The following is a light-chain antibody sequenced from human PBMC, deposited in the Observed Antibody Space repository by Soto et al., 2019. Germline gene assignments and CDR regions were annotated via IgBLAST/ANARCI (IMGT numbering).Light chain of an antibody. V-gene: IGKV1-5*03. CDR3: QQYKTYSRT. J-gene: IGKJ1*01. Sequence: DIQMTQSPSTLSASVGDRVTITCRASQSIRSWLAWYKQKPGKAPELLIYQASTLESGVPSRFSGSGSATEFTLTISSLQPDDFATYYCQQYKTYSRTFGQGTKVDIK. CDR2: QAS. CDR1: QSIRSW.